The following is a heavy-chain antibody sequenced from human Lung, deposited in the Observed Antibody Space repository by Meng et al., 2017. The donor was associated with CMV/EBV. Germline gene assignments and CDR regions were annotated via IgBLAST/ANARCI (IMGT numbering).Heavy chain of an antibody. J-gene: IGHJ5*02. CDR1: GYTFTGYY. Sequence: SXXVSXXASGYTFTGYYIHWVRQAPGQGLEWMGWINPNTGDTNYSQKFQGRATMTRDTSIRTAYMELSSLRSDDTAVFYRARDAHFYYGSGSYYRVGWFGPWXQGTLVTVSS. CDR2: INPNTGDT. V-gene: IGHV1-2*02. D-gene: IGHD3-10*01. CDR3: ARDAHFYYGSGSYYRVGWFGP.